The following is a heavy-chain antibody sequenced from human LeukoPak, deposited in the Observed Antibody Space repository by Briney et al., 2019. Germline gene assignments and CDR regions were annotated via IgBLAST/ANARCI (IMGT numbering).Heavy chain of an antibody. CDR3: ARFESSSSSAVYYFDY. V-gene: IGHV4-39*01. Sequence: SETLSLTCTVSGGSISSSTYSWGWIRQPPGTGLEWIGNIYYSGSASYNPSLKSRVTISVDTSKNQFSLKLGSVTAADTAVYYCARFESSSSSAVYYFDYWGQGTLVTVSS. D-gene: IGHD6-6*01. CDR2: IYYSGSA. CDR1: GGSISSSTYS. J-gene: IGHJ4*02.